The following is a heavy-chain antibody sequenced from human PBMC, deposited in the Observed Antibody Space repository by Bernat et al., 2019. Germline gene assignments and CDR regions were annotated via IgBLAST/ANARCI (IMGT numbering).Heavy chain of an antibody. J-gene: IGHJ3*02. CDR1: GGSISSGGYS. CDR2: IYHSGST. Sequence: QLQLQESGSGLVKPSQTLSLTCAVSGGSISSGGYSWSWIRQPPGKGLEWIGYIYHSGSTYYNPSLKSRVTISVDRSKNQFSLKLRSVTAADTAVYYFALHLSGYVASGAFDIWGQGTMVTVSS. D-gene: IGHD5-12*01. CDR3: ALHLSGYVASGAFDI. V-gene: IGHV4-30-2*01.